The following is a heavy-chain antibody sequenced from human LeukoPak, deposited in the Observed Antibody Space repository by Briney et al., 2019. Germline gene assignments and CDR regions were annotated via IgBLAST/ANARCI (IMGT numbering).Heavy chain of an antibody. Sequence: PSETLSLTCTVSGGPISSYYWSWVRQPAGKGLEWIGLIYTSGSTNYNPSLKIRFTMSVDKSKNQFSLKLSSVTAADTDVYYCAGLYYYGSGSSFDYWGQGTLVTVSS. CDR3: AGLYYYGSGSSFDY. CDR2: IYTSGST. D-gene: IGHD3-10*01. J-gene: IGHJ4*02. CDR1: GGPISSYY. V-gene: IGHV4-4*07.